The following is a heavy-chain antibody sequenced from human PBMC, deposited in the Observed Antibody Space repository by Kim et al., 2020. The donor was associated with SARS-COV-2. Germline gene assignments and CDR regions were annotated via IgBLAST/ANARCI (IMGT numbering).Heavy chain of an antibody. V-gene: IGHV1-69*04. CDR1: GGTFSSYA. CDR3: TRVNWSNSLFDTY. D-gene: IGHD1-1*01. Sequence: SVKVSCKAFGGTFSSYAISWVRQAPGQGLEWMGRIIPFVGLTYYAQKFQGRVTINADKATSTCYMEVSGLRSEDTAVYYCTRVNWSNSLFDTYWGQGTLVTVSS. CDR2: IIPFVGLT. J-gene: IGHJ4*02.